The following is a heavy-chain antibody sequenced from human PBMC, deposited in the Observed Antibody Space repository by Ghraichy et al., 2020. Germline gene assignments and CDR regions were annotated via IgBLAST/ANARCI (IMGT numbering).Heavy chain of an antibody. CDR1: GFTVTSNY. CDR3: AREIQSYGLDV. CDR2: IYADGHT. D-gene: IGHD5-18*01. J-gene: IGHJ6*02. V-gene: IGHV3-53*01. Sequence: GGSLRLSCAASGFTVTSNYMSWVRQAPGKGLEWVSVIYADGHTVYADSVKGRFTISRDNSKNTVYFQMKSLRVEDTAVYYCAREIQSYGLDVWGQGTTVTVSS.